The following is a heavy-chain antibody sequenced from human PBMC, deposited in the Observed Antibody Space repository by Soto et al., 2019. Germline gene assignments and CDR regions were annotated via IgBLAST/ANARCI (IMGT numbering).Heavy chain of an antibody. CDR1: ADTFTGYT. D-gene: IGHD1-20*01. CDR3: ARPRTYNWNDPFDY. V-gene: IGHV1-69*08. CDR2: VIPILGAS. Sequence: SVKVSCKASADTFTGYTVTWVRQAPGQGLEWVGRVIPILGASNFAQKFQGRVTISADKSADTAYMELSSLRSEDTAVYYCARPRTYNWNDPFDYWGQGTLVTVSS. J-gene: IGHJ4*02.